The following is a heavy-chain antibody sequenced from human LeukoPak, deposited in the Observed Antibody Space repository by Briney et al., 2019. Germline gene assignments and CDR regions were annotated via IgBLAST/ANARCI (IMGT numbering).Heavy chain of an antibody. D-gene: IGHD4-17*01. CDR3: ARTQYGDYELTT. CDR1: GYTFTSYD. J-gene: IGHJ5*02. V-gene: IGHV1-8*03. CDR2: MNPNSGNT. Sequence: ASVKVSCKGSGYTFTSYDINWVRQATGQGLEWMGWMNPNSGNTGYAQKFQGRVTITRNTSISTAYMELSSLRSEDTAVYYCARTQYGDYELTTWGQGTLVTVSS.